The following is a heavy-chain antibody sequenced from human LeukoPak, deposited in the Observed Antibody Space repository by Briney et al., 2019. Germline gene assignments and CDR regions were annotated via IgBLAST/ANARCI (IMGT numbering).Heavy chain of an antibody. CDR1: GLTFSNYV. Sequence: GGSLRLSCVASGLTFSNYVMFWVRQAPGKGLEWVASIKEDGSAKYYVGSVKGRFTISRDNAENSLFLQMNSLRAEDTAVYYCSRYTSSWHGLDDWGQGSTVTVSS. V-gene: IGHV3-7*04. CDR3: SRYTSSWHGLDD. J-gene: IGHJ6*02. D-gene: IGHD6-13*01. CDR2: IKEDGSAK.